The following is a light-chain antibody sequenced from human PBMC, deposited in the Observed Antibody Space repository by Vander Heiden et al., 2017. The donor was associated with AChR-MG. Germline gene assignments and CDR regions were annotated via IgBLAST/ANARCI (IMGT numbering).Light chain of an antibody. J-gene: IGKJ2*01. V-gene: IGKV1-39*01. CDR1: QTISSY. CDR2: AAS. CDR3: QQSDSTPHT. Sequence: IQMTQSPSSLSASVGDRVTITCRASQTISSYLNWYQQRPGKAPKLLIYAASSVQTGVPSRFSGSGSGTDFTLTISSLQPEDFVTYYCQQSDSTPHTFGQGTKLEIK.